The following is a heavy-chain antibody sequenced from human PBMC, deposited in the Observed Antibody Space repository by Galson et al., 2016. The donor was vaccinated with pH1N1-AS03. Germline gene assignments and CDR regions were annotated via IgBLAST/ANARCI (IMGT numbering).Heavy chain of an antibody. CDR1: GFTFRNYA. CDR3: AKEGDSSGDYFDY. V-gene: IGHV3-23*01. CDR2: ISVRGGIT. Sequence: SLRLSCAASGFTFRNYAMSWVRQAPGKGLEWVSGISVRGGITFYADSVKGRFTISRDNSKNTLYLQMNSLRAEDTAVYYCAKEGDSSGDYFDYWGQGILVTVSS. D-gene: IGHD3-22*01. J-gene: IGHJ4*02.